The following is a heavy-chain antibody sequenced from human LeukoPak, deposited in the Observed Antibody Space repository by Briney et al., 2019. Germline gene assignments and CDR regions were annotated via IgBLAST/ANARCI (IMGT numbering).Heavy chain of an antibody. D-gene: IGHD3-16*01. J-gene: IGHJ4*02. V-gene: IGHV3-74*01. CDR3: VRDLILVWTPGDDFDH. CDR2: INERATII. Sequence: GSLRLSCAASGFTFSNYWMHWVRQAPGKGLEWVSRINERATIISYADSVKGRFTISRENARNTLYLQMNSLAAEDTAVYYCVRDLILVWTPGDDFDHWGQGTLVTVSS. CDR1: GFTFSNYW.